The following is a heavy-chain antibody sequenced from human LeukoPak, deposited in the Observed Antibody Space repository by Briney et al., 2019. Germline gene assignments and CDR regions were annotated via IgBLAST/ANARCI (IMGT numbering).Heavy chain of an antibody. V-gene: IGHV1-69*01. CDR1: GGTFISYA. CDR3: AREGEYCSGGSCPFGYYGMDV. Sequence: SVKVSCKASGGTFISYAISWVRQAPGQGLEWMGGIIPIFGTANYAQKFQGRVTITADESTSTAYMELSSLRSEDTAVYYCAREGEYCSGGSCPFGYYGMDVWGQGTTVTVSS. D-gene: IGHD2-15*01. J-gene: IGHJ6*02. CDR2: IIPIFGTA.